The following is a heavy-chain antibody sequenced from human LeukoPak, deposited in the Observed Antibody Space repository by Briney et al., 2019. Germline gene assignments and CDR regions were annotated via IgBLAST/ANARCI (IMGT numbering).Heavy chain of an antibody. Sequence: GGSLRLSCAASGFTFSSYAMSWVRQAPGKGLEWVSAISGSGGSTYYADSVKGRFTISRDNSKNTLYLQMNSLRAEDTAVYYCAKDRDIVVVMGNYYFDYWGQGTLVTVSS. V-gene: IGHV3-23*01. D-gene: IGHD2-2*01. CDR1: GFTFSSYA. CDR2: ISGSGGST. CDR3: AKDRDIVVVMGNYYFDY. J-gene: IGHJ4*02.